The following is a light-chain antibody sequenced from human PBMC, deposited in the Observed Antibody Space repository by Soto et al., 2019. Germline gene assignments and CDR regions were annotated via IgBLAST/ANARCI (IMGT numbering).Light chain of an antibody. CDR3: QSFNTASPGYS. Sequence: DLQMTQFPSTLSASVGDRVTITCRASQSITNWLAWYQHKPGKAPNLLIYKAATLEDGVPSRFSGSGSGTEFTLTISSLQPEDFATYYCQSFNTASPGYSFGPGTKLENK. J-gene: IGKJ2*03. CDR1: QSITNW. V-gene: IGKV1-5*03. CDR2: KAA.